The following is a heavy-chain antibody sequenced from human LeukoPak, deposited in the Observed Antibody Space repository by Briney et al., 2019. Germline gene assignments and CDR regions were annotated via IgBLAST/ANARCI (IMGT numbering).Heavy chain of an antibody. V-gene: IGHV3-23*01. D-gene: IGHD7-27*01. CDR1: GFTFSNYG. J-gene: IGHJ3*02. Sequence: GGTLRLSCAASGFTFSNYGMSWVRQAPGKGLEWVSAISGSGGSTYYADSVKGRFTISRDNSKNTLYLQMSSLRAEDTAVYFCAKVNWDDAFDIWGQGAMVTVSS. CDR2: ISGSGGST. CDR3: AKVNWDDAFDI.